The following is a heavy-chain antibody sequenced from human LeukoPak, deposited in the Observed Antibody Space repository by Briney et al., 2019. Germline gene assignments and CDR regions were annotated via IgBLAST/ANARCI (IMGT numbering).Heavy chain of an antibody. D-gene: IGHD4-23*01. Sequence: SETLSLTCTVSGGSISSYYWSWIRQPPGKGLEYIGYIYYSGSTNYNPSLKSRVTISVDTSKNQFSLRLSSVTAADTAVYYCARGIDGNSEVRDWGQGTLVTVSS. V-gene: IGHV4-59*01. CDR2: IYYSGST. CDR3: ARGIDGNSEVRD. CDR1: GGSISSYY. J-gene: IGHJ4*02.